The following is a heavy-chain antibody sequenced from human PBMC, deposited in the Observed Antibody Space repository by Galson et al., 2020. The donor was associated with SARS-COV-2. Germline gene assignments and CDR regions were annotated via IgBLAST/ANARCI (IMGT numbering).Heavy chain of an antibody. Sequence: GESLKISCAASGFTFSDYYMSWIRQAPGKGLEWVSYISSSGSTIYYADSVKGRFTISRDNAKNSLYLQMNSLRAEDTAVYYCARDRAMVRGVSYYYYGMDVWGQGTTVTVSS. CDR2: ISSSGSTI. D-gene: IGHD3-10*01. J-gene: IGHJ6*02. CDR1: GFTFSDYY. V-gene: IGHV3-11*01. CDR3: ARDRAMVRGVSYYYYGMDV.